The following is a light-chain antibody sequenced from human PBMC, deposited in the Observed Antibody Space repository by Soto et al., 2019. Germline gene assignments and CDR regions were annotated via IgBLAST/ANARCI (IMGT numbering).Light chain of an antibody. Sequence: DVPMTQSPSTLSASVGDRVTITCWASQNIDRWLAWYQQKPGKAPRLLISDAYNLQSGVPSRFSGSGSGTEFILTISSLQPDDFATYYCQRNDGYFGQGTNVEIK. J-gene: IGKJ2*01. CDR1: QNIDRW. V-gene: IGKV1-5*01. CDR2: DAY. CDR3: QRNDGY.